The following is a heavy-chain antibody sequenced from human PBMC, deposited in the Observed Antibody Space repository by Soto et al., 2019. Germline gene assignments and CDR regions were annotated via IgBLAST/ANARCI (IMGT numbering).Heavy chain of an antibody. CDR1: GFTFSSYG. Sequence: QVQLVESGGGVVQPGRSLRLSCAASGFTFSSYGMHWVRQAPGKGLEWVAVIWYDGSNKYYADSVKGRFTISRDNSKNTLYLQMNSLRAEDSAVYYSARDRDTAMALHYGMDVWGQGTTVTVSS. J-gene: IGHJ6*02. D-gene: IGHD5-18*01. CDR2: IWYDGSNK. CDR3: ARDRDTAMALHYGMDV. V-gene: IGHV3-33*01.